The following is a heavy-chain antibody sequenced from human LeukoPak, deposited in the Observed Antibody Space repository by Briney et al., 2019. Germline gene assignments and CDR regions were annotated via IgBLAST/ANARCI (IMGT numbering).Heavy chain of an antibody. CDR3: AKDKGGGYSSGWYGHLALAFDI. CDR1: GFTFDDYA. Sequence: PGRSLRLSCAASGFTFDDYAMHWVRQAPGKGLEWVSGISWNSGSIGYADSVKGRFTISRDNAKNSLYLQMNSLRAEDTALYYCAKDKGGGYSSGWYGHLALAFDIWGQGTMVTVSS. CDR2: ISWNSGSI. D-gene: IGHD6-19*01. J-gene: IGHJ3*02. V-gene: IGHV3-9*01.